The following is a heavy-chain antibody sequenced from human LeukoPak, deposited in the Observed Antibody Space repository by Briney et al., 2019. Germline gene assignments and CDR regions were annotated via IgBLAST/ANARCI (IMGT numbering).Heavy chain of an antibody. CDR1: GFTFDDYA. CDR2: ISWNSGSI. Sequence: GRSLRLSCAASGFTFDDYAMHWVRQAPGKGLEWVSGISWNSGSIGYADSVKGRFTISRDNAKNSLYLQMNSLRAEDTALYYCARESLVGANFPSISWAFDIWGQGTMVTVSS. J-gene: IGHJ3*02. CDR3: ARESLVGANFPSISWAFDI. V-gene: IGHV3-9*01. D-gene: IGHD1-26*01.